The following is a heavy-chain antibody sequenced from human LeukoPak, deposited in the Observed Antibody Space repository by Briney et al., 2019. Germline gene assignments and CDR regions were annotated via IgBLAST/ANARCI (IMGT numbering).Heavy chain of an antibody. D-gene: IGHD2-15*01. CDR3: AISQPGGSCFGY. CDR2: IKEDGGEK. V-gene: IGHV3-7*01. J-gene: IGHJ4*02. Sequence: GGSLRLSCAASGFTFRAYYMTWVRKAPGKGLEWVANIKEDGGEKDYVDSVKGRFTISRDNAKNSLYLEMNSLRAEDTAFYYCAISQPGGSCFGYWGQGTLVSVSS. CDR1: GFTFRAYY.